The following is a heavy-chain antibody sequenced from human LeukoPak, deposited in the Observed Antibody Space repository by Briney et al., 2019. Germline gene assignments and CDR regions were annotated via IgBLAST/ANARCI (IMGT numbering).Heavy chain of an antibody. CDR3: ARDQGSGWYLGQYFQH. Sequence: SVKVSCKASGGTFSSYAISWVRQAPRQGLEWMGGIIPIFGTANYAQKFQGRVTITADESTSTAYMELSSLRSEDTAVYYCARDQGSGWYLGQYFQHWGQGTLATVSS. D-gene: IGHD6-19*01. V-gene: IGHV1-69*13. CDR1: GGTFSSYA. CDR2: IIPIFGTA. J-gene: IGHJ1*01.